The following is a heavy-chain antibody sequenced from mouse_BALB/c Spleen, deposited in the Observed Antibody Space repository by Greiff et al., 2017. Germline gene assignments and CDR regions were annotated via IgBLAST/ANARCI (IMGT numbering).Heavy chain of an antibody. CDR3: ARDRDPYYAMDY. V-gene: IGHV5-6-3*01. Sequence: EVQRVESGGGLVQPGGSLKLSCAASGFTFSSYGMSWVRQTPDKRLELVATINSNGGSTYYPDSVKGRFTISRDNAKNTLYLQMSSLKSEDTAMYYCARDRDPYYAMDYWGQGTSVTVSS. CDR2: INSNGGST. J-gene: IGHJ4*01. D-gene: IGHD2-13*01. CDR1: GFTFSSYG.